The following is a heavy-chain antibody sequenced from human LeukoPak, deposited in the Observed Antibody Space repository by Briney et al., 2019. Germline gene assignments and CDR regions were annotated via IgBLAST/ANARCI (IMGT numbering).Heavy chain of an antibody. CDR2: IATNGGSI. Sequence: GGSLRLSCAASGFTFSSYSMNWVRQAPGKGLEYVSSIATNGGSIVYADSVRGRLTISRDNSKNALYLQMSSLRAEDTAVYFCVKASEYYDYWGQGTLVTVSS. CDR1: GFTFSSYS. V-gene: IGHV3-64D*06. CDR3: VKASEYYDY. D-gene: IGHD3-10*01. J-gene: IGHJ4*02.